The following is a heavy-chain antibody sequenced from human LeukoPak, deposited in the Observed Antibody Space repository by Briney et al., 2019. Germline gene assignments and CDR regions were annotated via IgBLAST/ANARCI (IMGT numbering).Heavy chain of an antibody. V-gene: IGHV3-21*06. Sequence: KTGGSLRLSCAGSGFAFTNYKMDLGRQGPALGLGRGSSISSSSSYIYYAGSVMGRFTISRDNAKNSLYLQMNSLRAEDTAVYYCAREGNSGYDYESWGQGTLVTVSS. CDR2: ISSSSSYI. CDR3: AREGNSGYDYES. D-gene: IGHD5-12*01. J-gene: IGHJ4*02. CDR1: GFAFTNYK.